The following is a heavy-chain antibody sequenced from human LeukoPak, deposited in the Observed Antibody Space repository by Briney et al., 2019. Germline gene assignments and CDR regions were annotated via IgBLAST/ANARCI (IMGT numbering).Heavy chain of an antibody. CDR3: AGCGGDDCYNYFPY. V-gene: IGHV4-59*08. Sequence: SETLSLTCTVSGGSISSYYWSWIRQPPGKGLEWIGYMYYRGSTNYNPSLKSRVTLLIDTSNNQFSLKLSSVTAADTADYYCAGCGGDDCYNYFPYWGQGTLVTVSS. CDR1: GGSISSYY. J-gene: IGHJ4*02. D-gene: IGHD2-21*02. CDR2: MYYRGST.